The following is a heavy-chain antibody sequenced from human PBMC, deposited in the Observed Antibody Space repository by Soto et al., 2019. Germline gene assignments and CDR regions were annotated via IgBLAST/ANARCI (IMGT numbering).Heavy chain of an antibody. CDR3: ARSVGTTGTTLYSDS. D-gene: IGHD1-1*01. Sequence: QITLKESGPPLVKPTQTLTLTCSFSGFSFSTAGVGVGWIRQPPGKALEWLALIYWNDDKRYSPSLKSRLSITKDTSKNQVVLTLTNMAPVDTATYYCARSVGTTGTTLYSDSWGQGTLVTVSS. CDR2: IYWNDDK. J-gene: IGHJ4*02. V-gene: IGHV2-5*01. CDR1: GFSFSTAGVG.